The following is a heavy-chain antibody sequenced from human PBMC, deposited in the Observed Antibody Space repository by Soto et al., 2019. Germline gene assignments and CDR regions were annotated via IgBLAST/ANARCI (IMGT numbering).Heavy chain of an antibody. CDR3: AKDSGGLQSYFDY. Sequence: EVQLVESGGGLVQPGRSLRLSCAASGFTFDDYAVHWVRQAPGKGLEWVSGISWNSGSIGYADSVKGRFTISRDNAKNSLYLQMNSLRAEDTALYYCAKDSGGLQSYFDYWGQGTLVTVSS. CDR1: GFTFDDYA. CDR2: ISWNSGSI. J-gene: IGHJ4*02. D-gene: IGHD4-4*01. V-gene: IGHV3-9*01.